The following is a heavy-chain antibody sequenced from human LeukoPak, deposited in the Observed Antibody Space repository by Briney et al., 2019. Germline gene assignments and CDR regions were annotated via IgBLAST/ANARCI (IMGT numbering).Heavy chain of an antibody. Sequence: SETLSLTCAVYGGSFSGYYWSWIRQPPGKGLEWIGEINHSGSTNYNPSLKSRVTISVDTSKNQFSLKLSSVTAADTAVYYCARAPRGYYYGGVFDYWGQGTLVTVSS. J-gene: IGHJ4*02. D-gene: IGHD3-10*01. CDR2: INHSGST. V-gene: IGHV4-34*01. CDR3: ARAPRGYYYGGVFDY. CDR1: GGSFSGYY.